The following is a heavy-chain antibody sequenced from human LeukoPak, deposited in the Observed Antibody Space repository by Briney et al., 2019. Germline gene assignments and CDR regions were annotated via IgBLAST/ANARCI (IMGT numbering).Heavy chain of an antibody. V-gene: IGHV1-8*03. J-gene: IGHJ3*02. CDR2: TKPNSGNT. D-gene: IGHD2-2*02. Sequence: ASVKLSCKASGSTLTSYYINWVRQATGQGLEWMGWTKPNSGNTGYGKKMQGRVTITRNPSISTAYMELSSLRSEDTAVYYCAREIGYCSSTSCYKDDAFDIWGQGTMVTVSS. CDR3: AREIGYCSSTSCYKDDAFDI. CDR1: GSTLTSYY.